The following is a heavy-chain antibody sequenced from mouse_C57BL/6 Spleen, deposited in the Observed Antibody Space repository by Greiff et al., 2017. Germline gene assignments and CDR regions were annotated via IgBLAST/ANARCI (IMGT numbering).Heavy chain of an antibody. D-gene: IGHD1-1*01. V-gene: IGHV1-82*01. CDR2: IYPGDGDT. J-gene: IGHJ1*03. Sequence: QVHVKQSGPELVKPGASVKISCKASGYAFSSSWMNWVKQRPGKGLEWIGRIYPGDGDTNYNGKFKGKATLTADKSSSTAYMQLSSLTSEDSAVYFCAREAYYGSSYGYFDVWGTGTTVTVSS. CDR3: AREAYYGSSYGYFDV. CDR1: GYAFSSSW.